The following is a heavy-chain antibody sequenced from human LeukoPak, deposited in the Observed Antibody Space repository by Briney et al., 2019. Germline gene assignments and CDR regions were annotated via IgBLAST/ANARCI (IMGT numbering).Heavy chain of an antibody. CDR2: IKQDGSEK. CDR1: GFTFSNYW. Sequence: GGSLRLSCAASGFTFSNYWMHWVRQAPGKGLEWVANIKQDGSEKYYVDSVKGRFTISRDNTKNSLYLQMNSLRADDTAVYYCGRAMDVWGRGTTATVSS. CDR3: GRAMDV. V-gene: IGHV3-7*03. J-gene: IGHJ6*02.